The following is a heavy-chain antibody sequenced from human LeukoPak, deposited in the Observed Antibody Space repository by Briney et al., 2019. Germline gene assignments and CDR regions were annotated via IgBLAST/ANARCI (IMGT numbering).Heavy chain of an antibody. V-gene: IGHV1-2*02. J-gene: IGHJ6*03. CDR2: INPNSGGT. CDR3: ARVFVTVTTNYYYMDV. CDR1: GYTFTGYY. Sequence: ASVKVSCKASGYTFTGYYMHWVRQAPGQGLEWMGWINPNSGGTNYAQKFQGRVTMTRDTSISTAYMELSRLRSDDTAVYYCARVFVTVTTNYYYMDVWGKGTTVTVSS. D-gene: IGHD4-17*01.